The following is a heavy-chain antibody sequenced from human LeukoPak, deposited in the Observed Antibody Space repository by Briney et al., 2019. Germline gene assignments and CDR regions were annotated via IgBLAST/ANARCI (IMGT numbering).Heavy chain of an antibody. CDR2: IIPIFGTA. CDR1: GGTFSSYA. D-gene: IGHD2-15*01. CDR3: ARERGDDIVVVVAATTWFDP. V-gene: IGHV1-69*05. J-gene: IGHJ5*02. Sequence: SVKVSCKASGGTFSSYAISWVRQAPGQGLEWMGRIIPIFGTANYAQKFQGRVTITTYESTSTAYMELSSLRSEDTAVYYCARERGDDIVVVVAATTWFDPWGQGTLVTV.